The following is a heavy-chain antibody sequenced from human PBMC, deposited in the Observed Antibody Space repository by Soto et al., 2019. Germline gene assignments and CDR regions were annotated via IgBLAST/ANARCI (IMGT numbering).Heavy chain of an antibody. V-gene: IGHV3-23*01. CDR2: ISGSGYNT. D-gene: IGHD7-27*01. CDR3: AKVPRSGEDPYYGLDV. Sequence: EVQLLESGGGLVQPGGSLRLSCVASGFTFSTHAISWVRQTPGNGLEWVSSISGSGYNTFYADSMKGRVTISRDNSKNTLYLQINSLRAEDTAVYFCAKVPRSGEDPYYGLDVWGQGTTVTVSS. CDR1: GFTFSTHA. J-gene: IGHJ6*02.